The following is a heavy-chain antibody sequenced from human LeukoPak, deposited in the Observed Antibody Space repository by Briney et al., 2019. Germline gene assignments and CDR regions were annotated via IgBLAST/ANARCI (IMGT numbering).Heavy chain of an antibody. CDR2: IYHSGST. D-gene: IGHD4-11*01. V-gene: IGHV4-30-2*01. CDR3: ARYGNYNWFDP. CDR1: GGSISSGGYS. J-gene: IGHJ5*02. Sequence: PSETLSLTCAVSGGSISSGGYSWSWIRQPPGKGLEWIGYIYHSGSTYYNPSLKSRVTISVYRSKNQFSLKLSSVTAADTAVYYCARYGNYNWFDPWGQGTLVTVSS.